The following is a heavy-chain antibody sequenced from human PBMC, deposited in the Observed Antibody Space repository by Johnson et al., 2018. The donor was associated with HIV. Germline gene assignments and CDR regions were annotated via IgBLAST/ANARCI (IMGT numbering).Heavy chain of an antibody. J-gene: IGHJ3*02. CDR3: ARSPLYDTTVFDI. V-gene: IGHV3-13*01. D-gene: IGHD4-11*01. CDR2: IGTAGDT. Sequence: VQLVESGGGLIQPGGSLRLSCAAYGFTVSSNYMSCVRQASGKGLEWVSSIGTAGDTYYPGSVKGRFTISRENAKNSLYLQMNSLRVGDTAVYYCARSPLYDTTVFDIWGQGTRVTVSS. CDR1: GFTVSSNY.